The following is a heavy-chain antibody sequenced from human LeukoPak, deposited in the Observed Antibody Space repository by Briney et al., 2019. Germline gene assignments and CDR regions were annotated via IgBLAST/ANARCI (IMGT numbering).Heavy chain of an antibody. V-gene: IGHV3-21*01. J-gene: IGHJ6*02. Sequence: GGSLRLSCAASGFTFSSYSMNWLRQAPGKGLEWVSSISSSSSYIYYADSVKGRFNISRDNAKNSLYLQMNSLRAEDTAVYYCARDGPYYYYGMDVWGQGTTVTVSS. CDR3: ARDGPYYYYGMDV. CDR2: ISSSSSYI. CDR1: GFTFSSYS. D-gene: IGHD3/OR15-3a*01.